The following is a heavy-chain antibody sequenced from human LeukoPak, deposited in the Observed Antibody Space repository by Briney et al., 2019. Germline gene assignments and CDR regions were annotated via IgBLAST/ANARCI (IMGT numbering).Heavy chain of an antibody. D-gene: IGHD2/OR15-2a*01. CDR2: VYPGGFT. Sequence: PGGSLRLSCAVSGFTVTSNYMSWVRQAPGKGLEWVSVVYPGGFTYHADSVKGRYTISRDTSKNTVYLQRNSLRAEDTAVYYCAIGGVIWRMDVWGQGTTVTVSS. CDR1: GFTVTSNY. V-gene: IGHV3-66*01. CDR3: AIGGVIWRMDV. J-gene: IGHJ6*02.